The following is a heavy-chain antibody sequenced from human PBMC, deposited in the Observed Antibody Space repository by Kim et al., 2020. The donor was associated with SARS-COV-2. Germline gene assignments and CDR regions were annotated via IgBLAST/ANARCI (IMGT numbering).Heavy chain of an antibody. J-gene: IGHJ4*02. D-gene: IGHD2-15*01. V-gene: IGHV3-23*01. Sequence: YADSVKGRFTISRDISKKTLYLQMNSRRAEDTAVYYCAKVDCSGGSCSHYWGQGTLVTVSS. CDR3: AKVDCSGGSCSHY.